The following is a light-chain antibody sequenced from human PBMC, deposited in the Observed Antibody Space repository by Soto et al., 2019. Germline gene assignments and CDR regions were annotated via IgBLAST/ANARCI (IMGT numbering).Light chain of an antibody. CDR1: QSVNNN. CDR3: QQYNNWHPDT. V-gene: IGKV3-15*01. J-gene: IGKJ2*01. CDR2: GAS. Sequence: EIILTQSPASLSVSPGERATLSCRASQSVNNNLAWYQQKRGQAPRLLIYGASTRATGIPGRFRGSGSGTEFTLTITSLQSEDFAVYCCQQYNNWHPDTFGQGTKLEIK.